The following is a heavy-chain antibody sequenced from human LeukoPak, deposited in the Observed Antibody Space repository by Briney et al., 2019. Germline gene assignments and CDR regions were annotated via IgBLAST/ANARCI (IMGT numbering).Heavy chain of an antibody. Sequence: GRSLRLSCAASGFTFDDYAMHWVRQAPGKGLEWVSGISWNSGSIGYADSVKGRFTISRDNAKNSLYLEMNTLRAEDTAVYYCARDDDYDDHNTFDMWGHGTMVTVSS. CDR2: ISWNSGSI. CDR3: ARDDDYDDHNTFDM. CDR1: GFTFDDYA. J-gene: IGHJ3*02. D-gene: IGHD4-17*01. V-gene: IGHV3-9*01.